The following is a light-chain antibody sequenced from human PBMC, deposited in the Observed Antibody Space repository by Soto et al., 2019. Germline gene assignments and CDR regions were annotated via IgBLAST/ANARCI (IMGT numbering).Light chain of an antibody. J-gene: IGKJ4*01. CDR1: QSVGRNY. V-gene: IGKV3-20*01. CDR2: DAS. Sequence: EIVLTQSPGTLSLSPGERATLSCRASQSVGRNYLAWYQQKPGQAPRLLIYDASSRATGIPDRFSGSGSGTDVTLTISRLEPEDFAVYYCQPYASSPLTFGGGTKVEIK. CDR3: QPYASSPLT.